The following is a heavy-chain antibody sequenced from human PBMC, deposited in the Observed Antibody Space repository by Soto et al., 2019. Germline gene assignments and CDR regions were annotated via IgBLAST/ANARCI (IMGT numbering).Heavy chain of an antibody. CDR2: IKSKTDGATT. J-gene: IGHJ4*02. CDR3: ATDAYYDTSGYWF. V-gene: IGHV3-15*01. CDR1: GFTFSNAW. Sequence: PGGSLRLSCAASGFTFSNAWMTWVRQAPGKGLEWVGRIKSKTDGATTDYAAPVKGRFTISRDDSKDTLYLQINSLKTKDTAVYYCATDAYYDTSGYWFWGQGTLVTVSS. D-gene: IGHD3-22*01.